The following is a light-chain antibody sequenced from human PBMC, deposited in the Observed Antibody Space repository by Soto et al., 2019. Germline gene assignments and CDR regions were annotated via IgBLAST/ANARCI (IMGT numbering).Light chain of an antibody. CDR2: EVT. CDR1: SSDVGGFDY. CDR3: SSYAGSNNPLYV. Sequence: QAVVTQPPSASGSPGQSVTISCTGTSSDVGGFDYVSWHQQHPGKAPKVIIYEVTKRPSGVPDRFSGSKSGNTASLTVSGLQAEDEADYYCSSYAGSNNPLYVFGTGTKLTVL. J-gene: IGLJ1*01. V-gene: IGLV2-8*01.